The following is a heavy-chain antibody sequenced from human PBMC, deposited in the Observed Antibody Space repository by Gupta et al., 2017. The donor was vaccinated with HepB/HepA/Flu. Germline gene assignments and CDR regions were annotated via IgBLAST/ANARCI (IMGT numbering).Heavy chain of an antibody. Sequence: QSQLVESGGGVVQPWRSLILSCAASASTFITYGMHWFRQDPGKGLERVAVITCDGSNKYYADSVEGRFTISRDNSKNTLYLKMNRLRGEGAAVDYCAKDWGPYNWNDFYYWGQGTLVTVSS. V-gene: IGHV3-33*03. J-gene: IGHJ4*02. CDR3: AKDWGPYNWNDFYY. CDR2: ITCDGSNK. D-gene: IGHD1-20*01. CDR1: ASTFITYG.